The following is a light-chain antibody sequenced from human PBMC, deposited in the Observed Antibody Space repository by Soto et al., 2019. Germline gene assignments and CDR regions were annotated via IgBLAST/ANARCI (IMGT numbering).Light chain of an antibody. Sequence: QSVLTQSPSASASPGAWVKLTCTLSSGHSDYAIAWHQQQPEKGPRYLMKVTSDGSHTKGDGIPDRFSGSSSGAARYLTIASLRSDDEADYYCQAWGTGGVFGGGTKLTVL. J-gene: IGLJ3*02. CDR1: SGHSDYA. CDR2: VTSDGSH. V-gene: IGLV4-69*01. CDR3: QAWGTGGV.